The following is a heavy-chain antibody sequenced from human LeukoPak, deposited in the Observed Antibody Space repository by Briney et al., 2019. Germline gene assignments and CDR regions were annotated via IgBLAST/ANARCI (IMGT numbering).Heavy chain of an antibody. J-gene: IGHJ4*02. V-gene: IGHV4-59*12. CDR2: IYYSGST. Sequence: SETLSLTCTVSGGSISSYYWSWIRQPPGKGLEWIGYIYYSGSTNYNPSLKSRVTISVDTSKNQFSLKLSSVTAADTAVYYCARESGGSWLIDYWGQGTLVTVSS. CDR3: ARESGGSWLIDY. CDR1: GGSISSYY. D-gene: IGHD2-15*01.